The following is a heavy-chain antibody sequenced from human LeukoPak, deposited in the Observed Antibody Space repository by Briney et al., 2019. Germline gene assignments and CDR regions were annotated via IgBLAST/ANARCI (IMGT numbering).Heavy chain of an antibody. CDR1: GGSFSGYY. CDR2: INHSGST. CDR3: ARRPELEWLLYYYMDV. Sequence: SETLSLTCAVYGGSFSGYYWSWIRQPPGKGLEWIGEINHSGSTNYNPSLKSRVTISVDTSKNQFSLKLSSVTAADTAVYYRARRPELEWLLYYYMDVWGKGTTVTVSS. J-gene: IGHJ6*03. D-gene: IGHD3-3*01. V-gene: IGHV4-34*01.